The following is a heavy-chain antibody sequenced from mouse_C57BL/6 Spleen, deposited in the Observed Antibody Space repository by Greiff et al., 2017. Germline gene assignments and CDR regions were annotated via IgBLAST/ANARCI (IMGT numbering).Heavy chain of an antibody. V-gene: IGHV1-15*01. J-gene: IGHJ4*01. D-gene: IGHD1-1*01. CDR2: IVPETGGT. CDR1: GYTFTDHE. CDR3: TRITTVVAMDY. Sequence: QVHVKQSGAELVRPGASVTLSCKASGYTFTDHEMHWVKQTPVHGLVWIGAIVPETGGTAYNQKFKGKAILTADKSSSTAYMELRSLTSEDSAVYYCTRITTVVAMDYWGQGTSVTVSS.